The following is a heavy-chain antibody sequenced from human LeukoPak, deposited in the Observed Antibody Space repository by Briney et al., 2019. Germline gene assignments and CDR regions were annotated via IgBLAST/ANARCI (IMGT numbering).Heavy chain of an antibody. CDR1: GGSISGFY. J-gene: IGHJ4*02. Sequence: NSSETLSLTCTVSGGSISGFYWSWIRQTAGKGLEWVGRIYTTGNTKYNPSLKSRVTMSVDMSKNQFSLKVNSVTAADTGVYYCARRYCRSSNCYFDFWGQGTLATVSS. CDR3: ARRYCRSSNCYFDF. CDR2: IYTTGNT. V-gene: IGHV4-4*07. D-gene: IGHD2-2*01.